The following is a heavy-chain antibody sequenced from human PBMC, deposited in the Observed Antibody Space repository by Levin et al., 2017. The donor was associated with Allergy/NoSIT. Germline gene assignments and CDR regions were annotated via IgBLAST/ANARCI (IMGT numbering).Heavy chain of an antibody. D-gene: IGHD3-10*01. CDR3: ANYPGWFGELYYFDY. J-gene: IGHJ4*02. V-gene: IGHV4-39*01. CDR2: IYYSGST. Sequence: PSETLSLTCTVSGGSISSSSYYWGWIRQPPGKGLEWIGSIYYSGSTYYNPSLKSRVTISVDTSKNQFSLKLSSVTAADTAVYYCANYPGWFGELYYFDYWGQGTLVTVSS. CDR1: GGSISSSSYY.